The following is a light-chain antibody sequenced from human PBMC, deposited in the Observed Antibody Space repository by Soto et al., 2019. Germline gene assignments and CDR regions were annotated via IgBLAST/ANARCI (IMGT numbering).Light chain of an antibody. CDR2: GAS. CDR1: QSVSSSY. V-gene: IGKV3-20*01. CDR3: QLYASSPKA. Sequence: IGITPCTERLYLSPGARATISCRASQSVSSSYLAWYQQKPGQAPRLLIYGASSRATGIPDRFSGTGSGTDLTLTFSRREPEDLAVHYSQLYASSPKAFAEGTRLDIK. J-gene: IGKJ5*01.